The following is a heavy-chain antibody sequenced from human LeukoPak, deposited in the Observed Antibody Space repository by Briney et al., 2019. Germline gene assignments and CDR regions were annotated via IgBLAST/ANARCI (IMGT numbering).Heavy chain of an antibody. CDR1: GGTFSSYA. V-gene: IGHV1-69*04. CDR2: IIPILGIA. CDR3: HNILGYCSGGSCSDY. D-gene: IGHD2-15*01. J-gene: IGHJ4*02. Sequence: PKASVKVSCKASGGTFSSYAISWVRQAPGQGLEWMGRIIPILGIANYAQKFQGRVTITADKSTSTAYMELSSLRSEDTAVYYCHNILGYCSGGSCSDYWGQGTLVTVSS.